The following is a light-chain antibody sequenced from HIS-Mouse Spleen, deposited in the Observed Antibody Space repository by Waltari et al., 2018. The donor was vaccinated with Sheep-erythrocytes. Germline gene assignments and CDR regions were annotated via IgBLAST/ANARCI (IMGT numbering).Light chain of an antibody. CDR1: NIGSKS. Sequence: SYVLTQPPSVSVAPGQTARITCGGNNIGSKSVHWYQQKPGQAPVLGVYDDSDRPSGIPGRFSGSNSGNTATLTIGRVEAGDEADYYCQVWDSSSDHPYVFGTGTKVTVL. J-gene: IGLJ1*01. V-gene: IGLV3-21*02. CDR2: DDS. CDR3: QVWDSSSDHPYV.